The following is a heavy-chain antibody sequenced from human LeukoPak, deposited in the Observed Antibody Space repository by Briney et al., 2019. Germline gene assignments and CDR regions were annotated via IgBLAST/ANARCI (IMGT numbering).Heavy chain of an antibody. V-gene: IGHV3-74*01. J-gene: IGHJ5*02. CDR2: INTDGSST. CDR1: GGSFSGYY. CDR3: ARDLGGYSYGSWFDP. D-gene: IGHD5-18*01. Sequence: ETLSLTCAVYGGSFSGYYWSWIRQPPGKGLVWVSRINTDGSSTSYADSVKGRFTISRDNAKNTLYLQMNSLRAEDTAVYYCARDLGGYSYGSWFDPWGQGTLVTVSS.